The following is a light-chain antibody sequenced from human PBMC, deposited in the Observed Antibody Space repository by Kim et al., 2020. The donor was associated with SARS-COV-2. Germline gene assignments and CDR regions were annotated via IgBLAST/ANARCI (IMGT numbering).Light chain of an antibody. CDR3: QSYASSLSLVV. Sequence: RVTISCTGSSSNIGANNDDHWYQQLPGTAPKLLIYANTNRPSGVPDRFSGSESGTSASLAITGLQAEDEADYYCQSYASSLSLVVFGGGTQLTVL. CDR1: SSNIGANND. V-gene: IGLV1-40*01. CDR2: ANT. J-gene: IGLJ2*01.